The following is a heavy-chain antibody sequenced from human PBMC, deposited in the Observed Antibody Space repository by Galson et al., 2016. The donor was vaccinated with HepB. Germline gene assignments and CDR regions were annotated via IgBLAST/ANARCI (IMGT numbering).Heavy chain of an antibody. Sequence: SLRLSCAASGFTFSSYAMHWVRQAPGKGLEWVAVISYDGSNKYYADSVKGRFTISRDNSKNTLYLQMNGLGAEDTAVYYCAREGDDYGDYVSGDYYGMDVWGQGTTVTVSS. V-gene: IGHV3-30-3*01. CDR2: ISYDGSNK. CDR1: GFTFSSYA. D-gene: IGHD4-17*01. J-gene: IGHJ6*02. CDR3: AREGDDYGDYVSGDYYGMDV.